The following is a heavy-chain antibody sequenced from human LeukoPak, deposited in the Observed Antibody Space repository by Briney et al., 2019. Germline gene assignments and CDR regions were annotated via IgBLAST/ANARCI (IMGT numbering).Heavy chain of an antibody. CDR1: GYTFTSYY. CDR3: ARADPIAAASWFDP. Sequence: GASVKVSCKASGYTFTSYYMHWVRQAPGQGLEWMGIINPSGDSTSYAQKFQGRVTMTRGTSTSTAYMELRSLRSDDTAVYYCARADPIAAASWFDPWGQGTLVTVSS. D-gene: IGHD6-25*01. CDR2: INPSGDST. V-gene: IGHV1-46*01. J-gene: IGHJ5*02.